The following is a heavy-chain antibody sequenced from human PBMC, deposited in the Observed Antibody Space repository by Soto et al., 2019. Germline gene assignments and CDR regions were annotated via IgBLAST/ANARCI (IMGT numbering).Heavy chain of an antibody. J-gene: IGHJ3*01. V-gene: IGHV3-7*05. Sequence: EVQLVESGGGLVQPGGSLRLSCAASGFTFSRFWMTWVRQAPGKGLEWVAHINQDGIKIHYGDSVEGRFHLSRDNAKNSMYLQRNSLRSEDRTTYYCARHFSPSSEVFYGAFDVWGQGPVVTVSS. D-gene: IGHD3-10*01. CDR1: GFTFSRFW. CDR3: ARHFSPSSEVFYGAFDV. CDR2: INQDGIKI.